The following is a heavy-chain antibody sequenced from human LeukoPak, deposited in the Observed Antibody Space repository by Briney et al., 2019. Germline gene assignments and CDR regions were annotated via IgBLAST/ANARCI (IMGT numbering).Heavy chain of an antibody. CDR3: VRGGGSYFI. CDR2: IHHSGST. D-gene: IGHD3-10*01. Sequence: SETLSLTCGVNGGSLSDYHWSWIRQTPGKGLEWIGEIHHSGSTNYNPSLKSRVKMSIDTSKNQFSLNVASVTAADTAVYYCVRGGGSYFIWGQGATVTVSS. V-gene: IGHV4-34*01. CDR1: GGSLSDYH. J-gene: IGHJ6*02.